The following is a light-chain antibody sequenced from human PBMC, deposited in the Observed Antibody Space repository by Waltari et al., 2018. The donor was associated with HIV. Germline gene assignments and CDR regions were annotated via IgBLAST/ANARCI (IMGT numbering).Light chain of an antibody. V-gene: IGLV1-44*01. J-gene: IGLJ3*02. CDR2: SND. CDR3: ATWDDSLNAWV. Sequence: QSVLTQPPSASATPGQTVTISCSGSKSNVGSNTVNWFTQHPGTAPKLLIYSNDHRSSGVPDRFSGSKSGTSASLAITGLQSEDEGNYYCATWDDSLNAWVFGGGTKVT. CDR1: KSNVGSNT.